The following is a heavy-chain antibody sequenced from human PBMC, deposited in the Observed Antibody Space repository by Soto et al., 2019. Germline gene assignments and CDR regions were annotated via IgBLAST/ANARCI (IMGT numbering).Heavy chain of an antibody. CDR3: AIGRTGSNGYYWA. J-gene: IGHJ5*02. CDR2: IIPVIGVG. D-gene: IGHD3-22*01. V-gene: IGHV1-69*02. Sequence: QVQLVQSGAEVKKPGSSVKVSCKPSGNTLNTDTITWLRQAPGQGLEWMGRIIPVIGVGTYAQKFQDRVTITANKTQPTVYMEVTRLTSGATATYYCAIGRTGSNGYYWAWGQGTQVTVS. CDR1: GNTLNTDT.